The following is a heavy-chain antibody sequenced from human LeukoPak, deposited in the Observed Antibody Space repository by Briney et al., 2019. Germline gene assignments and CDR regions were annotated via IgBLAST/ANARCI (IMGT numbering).Heavy chain of an antibody. Sequence: PGGSLRLSCAASGFTFSSYAMHWVRQAPGKGLEYVSAISSNGGSTYYATSVKGRFTISRDNSKNTLYLQMGSLRAEDMAVYYCARAHRPSVGATTAWFDPWGQGTLVTVSS. CDR2: ISSNGGST. J-gene: IGHJ5*02. V-gene: IGHV3-64*01. CDR1: GFTFSSYA. D-gene: IGHD1-26*01. CDR3: ARAHRPSVGATTAWFDP.